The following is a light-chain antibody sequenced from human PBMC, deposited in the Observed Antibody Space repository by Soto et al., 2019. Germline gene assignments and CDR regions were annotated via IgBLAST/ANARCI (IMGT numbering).Light chain of an antibody. V-gene: IGKV1-39*01. CDR2: AAS. CDR3: QQSYIIPLT. CDR1: QSISRF. Sequence: DIQMTQSPPSLSASVGDSVTITCRASQSISRFLNWYQQKPGKAPRVLISAASTLQSGVPSRFSGSGAGTDFTLTISSLQPEDFATYYCQQSYIIPLTFGGGTQVDIK. J-gene: IGKJ4*01.